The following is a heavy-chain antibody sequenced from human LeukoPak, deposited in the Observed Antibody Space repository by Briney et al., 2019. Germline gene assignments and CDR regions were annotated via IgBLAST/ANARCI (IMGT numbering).Heavy chain of an antibody. J-gene: IGHJ4*02. CDR3: AKGSGWYV. CDR1: GFTFSSSS. Sequence: GGSLRLSCAASGFTFSSSSMSWVRQAPGKGLEWVSVISGSGGSTDHADSVKGRFTIFRDNSKNTLYLQMNSLRAEDTAVYYCAKGSGWYVWGQGTLVTVSS. V-gene: IGHV3-23*01. CDR2: ISGSGGST. D-gene: IGHD6-19*01.